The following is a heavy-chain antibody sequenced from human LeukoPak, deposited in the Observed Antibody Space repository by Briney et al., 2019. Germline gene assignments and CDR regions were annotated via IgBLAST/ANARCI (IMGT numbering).Heavy chain of an antibody. Sequence: ASVKVSCKASGYTFTSYGISWVRQAPGQGLEWMGWISAYNGNTNYAQKFQGRVTMTRDTSISTAYMELSRLRSDDTAVYYCARALPAPHYYDSSGYYYGYFDYWGQGTLVTVSS. J-gene: IGHJ4*02. V-gene: IGHV1-18*01. CDR2: ISAYNGNT. CDR3: ARALPAPHYYDSSGYYYGYFDY. CDR1: GYTFTSYG. D-gene: IGHD3-22*01.